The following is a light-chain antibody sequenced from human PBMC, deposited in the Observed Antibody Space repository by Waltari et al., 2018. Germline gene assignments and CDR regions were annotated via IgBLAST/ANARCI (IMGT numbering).Light chain of an antibody. J-gene: IGKJ1*01. CDR1: QSVSSSS. V-gene: IGKV3-20*01. CDR3: QQYSTSPRT. CDR2: DAS. Sequence: EIVLTQSPGTLSLSPGERATISCRASQSVSSSSLAWYQQKPGQAPRLLIYDASSRATYIPDRFSGSGSGTDFTLSISRLEPEDFAVYYCQQYSTSPRTFGQGTKVEIK.